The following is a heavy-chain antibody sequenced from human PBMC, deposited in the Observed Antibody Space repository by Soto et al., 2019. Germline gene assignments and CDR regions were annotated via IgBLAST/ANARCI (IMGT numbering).Heavy chain of an antibody. D-gene: IGHD2-15*01. Sequence: PSETLSLTCTVSGGSISSYYWSWIRQPPGKGLEWIGYIYYSGSTNYNPSLKSRVTISVDTSKNQFSLKLSSVTAADTAVYYCARGIVPTGGYWFDPWGQGTLVTVSS. CDR3: ARGIVPTGGYWFDP. CDR2: IYYSGST. CDR1: GGSISSYY. V-gene: IGHV4-59*01. J-gene: IGHJ5*02.